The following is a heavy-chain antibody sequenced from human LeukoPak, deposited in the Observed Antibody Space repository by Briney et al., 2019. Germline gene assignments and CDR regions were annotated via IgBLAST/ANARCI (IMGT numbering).Heavy chain of an antibody. D-gene: IGHD2-2*01. CDR3: AKAPGVPAAIVGYFQH. Sequence: SGGSLRLSCAASGFIFSYYGMHWVRQAPGKGLEWVAFIRNDGSIKYYADSVKGRFTISRDNSKNTLYLQMNSLRAEDTAVYYCAKAPGVPAAIVGYFQHWGQGTLVTVSS. CDR2: IRNDGSIK. V-gene: IGHV3-30*02. J-gene: IGHJ1*01. CDR1: GFIFSYYG.